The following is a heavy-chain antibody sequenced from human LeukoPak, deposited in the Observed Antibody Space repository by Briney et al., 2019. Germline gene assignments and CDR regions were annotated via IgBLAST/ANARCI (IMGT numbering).Heavy chain of an antibody. CDR1: GYMFTSYG. CDR2: IGAYIGNT. J-gene: IGHJ4*02. CDR3: ARVQLPVYPTYYYDSSGYYVFDY. V-gene: IGHV1-18*01. Sequence: GALRRLCCSASGYMFTSYGISWVREAPGPGLEGRGWIGAYIGNTDYAQKLQGRVTMTTDTSTSTAYLELRSLSSDDTAVYYCARVQLPVYPTYYYDSSGYYVFDYWGQGTLVTVSS. D-gene: IGHD3-22*01.